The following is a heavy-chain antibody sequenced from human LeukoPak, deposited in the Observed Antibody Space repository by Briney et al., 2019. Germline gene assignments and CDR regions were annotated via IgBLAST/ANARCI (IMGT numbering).Heavy chain of an antibody. CDR2: ITNSGGST. J-gene: IGHJ3*02. CDR3: AKRQYGSGSSYAFDI. V-gene: IGHV3-23*01. D-gene: IGHD3-10*01. Sequence: GRSLRLSCAASGFTFSSYAMSWVRQAPGKGLEWVSAITNSGGSTYYADSVKGRFTISRDNSKSTLYLQMNSLRAEDTAVYYCAKRQYGSGSSYAFDIWGQGTMVTVSS. CDR1: GFTFSSYA.